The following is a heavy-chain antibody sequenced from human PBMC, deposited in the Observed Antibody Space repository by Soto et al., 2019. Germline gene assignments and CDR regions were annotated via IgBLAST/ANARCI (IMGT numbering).Heavy chain of an antibody. CDR1: GYTFTRYG. CDR3: AMVDVYVTPSTQDV. D-gene: IGHD3-16*01. V-gene: IGHV1-18*01. Sequence: QVQLVQSGAEVKNPGASVKVSCKASGYTFTRYGIGWARQAPGQGLEWMGWINTYNGNTNYAQNVQGRVTLTTDTSTSTAYMELRSLRSNDTAIYYCAMVDVYVTPSTQDVRGQGTTVIVSS. J-gene: IGHJ6*02. CDR2: INTYNGNT.